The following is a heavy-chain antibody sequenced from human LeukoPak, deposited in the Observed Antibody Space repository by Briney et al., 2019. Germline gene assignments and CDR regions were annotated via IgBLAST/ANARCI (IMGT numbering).Heavy chain of an antibody. CDR3: ARDLREGSSSWSLFDY. CDR2: IIPNLGIA. J-gene: IGHJ4*02. D-gene: IGHD6-13*01. Sequence: VASVKVSFKASGGTFSSYANSGLRQAPGRGVEWMGRIIPNLGIANYTQKCQGKVTITADKSTSTAFMELSSLRSEDTAVYYCARDLREGSSSWSLFDYWGQGTLVTVSS. CDR1: GGTFSSYA. V-gene: IGHV1-69*04.